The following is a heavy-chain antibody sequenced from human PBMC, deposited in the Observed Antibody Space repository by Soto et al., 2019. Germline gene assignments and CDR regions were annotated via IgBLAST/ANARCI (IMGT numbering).Heavy chain of an antibody. CDR2: IGTAGDT. V-gene: IGHV3-13*01. CDR3: ARGPMVRGVITHGYYYGMDV. Sequence: GGSLRLSCAASGFTFSSYDMHWVRQATGKGLEWVSAIGTAGDTYYPGSVKGRFTISRENAKNSLYLQMNSLRAGDTAVYYCARGPMVRGVITHGYYYGMDVWGQGTTVTVSS. J-gene: IGHJ6*02. D-gene: IGHD3-10*01. CDR1: GFTFSSYD.